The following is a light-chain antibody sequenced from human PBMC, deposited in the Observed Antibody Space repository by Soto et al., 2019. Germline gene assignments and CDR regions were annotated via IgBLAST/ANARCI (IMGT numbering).Light chain of an antibody. CDR2: AAS. CDR3: RKHNTAPFT. J-gene: IGKJ2*01. Sequence: DIQMTQSPSSLSASVGDKVTITCRASQGIYNYLAWYQQKPGKVPKLLIFAASILHSGVPTRFSGSGSGRDCTLTISSLQPEDVATYYCRKHNTAPFTFGQGTKVEIK. CDR1: QGIYNY. V-gene: IGKV1-27*01.